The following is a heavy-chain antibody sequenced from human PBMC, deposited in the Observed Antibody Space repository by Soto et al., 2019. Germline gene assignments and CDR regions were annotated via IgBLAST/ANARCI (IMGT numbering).Heavy chain of an antibody. D-gene: IGHD3-22*01. CDR2: ISGNSNYI. Sequence: EVQVVESGGGLVKPGGSLRLSCAASGFSFSHYTMNWVRQPPGKGLEWVSAISGNSNYIYYKDSVKGRFTICRDNAKDSLYLQMNSLTDEDTAVYYCASDSSGPYWGQGTLVSVSS. CDR1: GFSFSHYT. J-gene: IGHJ4*02. V-gene: IGHV3-21*01. CDR3: ASDSSGPY.